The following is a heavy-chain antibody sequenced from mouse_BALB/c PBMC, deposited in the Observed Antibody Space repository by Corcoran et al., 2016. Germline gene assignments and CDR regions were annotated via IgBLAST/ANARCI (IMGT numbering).Heavy chain of an antibody. Sequence: QIQLVQSGPELKKPGETVKISCKASGYTFTNYGMNCVKQAPGKGLKWMGWINTYTGEPTYADDFKGRFAFSLETSASTAYLQINNLKNEDTATYFCARGRDYDYDDGTDDYWGQGTTLTVSS. CDR2: INTYTGEP. V-gene: IGHV9-3-1*01. CDR3: ARGRDYDYDDGTDDY. D-gene: IGHD2-4*01. J-gene: IGHJ2*01. CDR1: GYTFTNYG.